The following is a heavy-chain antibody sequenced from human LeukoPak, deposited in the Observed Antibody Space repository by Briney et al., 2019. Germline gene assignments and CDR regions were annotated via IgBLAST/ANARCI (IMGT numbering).Heavy chain of an antibody. CDR1: GFTFSSYA. V-gene: IGHV3-23*01. CDR2: ISGSGGST. J-gene: IGHJ4*02. D-gene: IGHD3-3*01. Sequence: GGSLRLSCAASGFTFSSYAMSWVRQAPGKGLEWVSAISGSGGSTYYADSVKGRFTISRDNSKNTLYLQMNSLRAEDTAVYYCARVSMWLLSSSGSYYFDYWGQGTLVTVSS. CDR3: ARVSMWLLSSSGSYYFDY.